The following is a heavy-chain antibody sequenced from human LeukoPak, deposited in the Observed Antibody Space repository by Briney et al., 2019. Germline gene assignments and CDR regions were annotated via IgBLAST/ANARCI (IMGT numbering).Heavy chain of an antibody. CDR3: TTDITMVRGVIADAFDI. V-gene: IGHV3-15*01. D-gene: IGHD3-10*01. Sequence: GGSLRLSCAASGFTFSNAWMSWVRQAPGKGLEWVGRIKSKTDGGTTDYAAPVKGRFTISRDDSKNTPYPQMNSLKTEDTAVYYCTTDITMVRGVIADAFDIWGQGTMVTVSS. CDR1: GFTFSNAW. CDR2: IKSKTDGGTT. J-gene: IGHJ3*02.